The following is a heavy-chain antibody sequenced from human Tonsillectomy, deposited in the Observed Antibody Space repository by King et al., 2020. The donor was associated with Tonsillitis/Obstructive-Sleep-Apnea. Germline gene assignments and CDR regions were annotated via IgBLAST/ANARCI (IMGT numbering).Heavy chain of an antibody. J-gene: IGHJ1*01. D-gene: IGHD2-2*01. CDR3: ATLNCSSDSCYGKVDY. CDR1: GYTFTGYY. CDR2: MNPDTGGA. Sequence: VQLVESGAEVKKPGASVTVSCKASGYTFTGYYMHWVRQAPGQGLEWMGRMNPDTGGATLSEKFQDRVTMTRDRSTSTAFMELSRLTSDDTAVYYCATLNCSSDSCYGKVDYWGQGTLVIVSS. V-gene: IGHV1-2*06.